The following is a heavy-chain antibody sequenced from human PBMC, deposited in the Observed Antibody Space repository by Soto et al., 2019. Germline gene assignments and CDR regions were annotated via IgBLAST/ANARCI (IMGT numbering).Heavy chain of an antibody. J-gene: IGHJ6*04. CDR3: ARGSEACYYYNCIDF. Sequence: PGGSLRLSCAASGFTFSGYWMHWVRQAPGKGLVWVSHISYDGTETTYADSVKGRFTISRDNPKSTLYLQMNSVRAEDTGVYYCARGSEACYYYNCIDFRHKGTT. CDR1: GFTFSGYW. V-gene: IGHV3-74*03. CDR2: ISYDGTET.